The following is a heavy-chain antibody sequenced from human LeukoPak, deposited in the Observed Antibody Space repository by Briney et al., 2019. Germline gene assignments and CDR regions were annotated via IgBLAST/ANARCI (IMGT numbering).Heavy chain of an antibody. CDR1: GFTFSSYW. CDR3: ARDYDTSGYAIFDY. J-gene: IGHJ4*02. V-gene: IGHV3-7*01. D-gene: IGHD3-22*01. CDR2: IKQDGSEK. Sequence: GGSLRLSCAASGFTFSSYWMTWVRQAPGKGLEWVANIKQDGSEKYYVDSVKGRFTISRDNAKNSLYLQMTSLRAEDTAVYYCARDYDTSGYAIFDYWGQGTPVTVSS.